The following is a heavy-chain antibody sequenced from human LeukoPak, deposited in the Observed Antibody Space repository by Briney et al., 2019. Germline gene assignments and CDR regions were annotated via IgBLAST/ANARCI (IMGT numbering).Heavy chain of an antibody. CDR2: IYYSGST. J-gene: IGHJ6*03. Sequence: SETLSLTCTVSGGSISSSSYYWGWIRQPPGKGLEWIGSIYYSGSTYYNPSLKSRVTISVDTSKNQFSLKLSSATAADTAVYYCARDAYGSYYYDSSGYWPPYYYYYYMDVWGKGTTVTVSS. D-gene: IGHD3-22*01. CDR1: GGSISSSSYY. CDR3: ARDAYGSYYYDSSGYWPPYYYYYYMDV. V-gene: IGHV4-39*07.